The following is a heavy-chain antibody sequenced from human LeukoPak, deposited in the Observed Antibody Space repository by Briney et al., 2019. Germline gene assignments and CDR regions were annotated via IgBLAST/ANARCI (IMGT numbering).Heavy chain of an antibody. D-gene: IGHD3-10*01. CDR2: IIPIFGTA. CDR1: GYTFTSYG. V-gene: IGHV1-69*06. J-gene: IGHJ4*02. Sequence: ASVKVSCKASGYTFTSYGISWVRQAPGQGLEWMGGIIPIFGTANYAQKFQGRVTITADKSTSTAYMGLSSLRSEDTAVYYCARFRSIYGSGSYYTPYFDYWGQGTLVTVSS. CDR3: ARFRSIYGSGSYYTPYFDY.